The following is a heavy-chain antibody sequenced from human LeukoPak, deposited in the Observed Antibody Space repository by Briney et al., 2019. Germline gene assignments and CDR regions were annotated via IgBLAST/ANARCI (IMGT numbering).Heavy chain of an antibody. V-gene: IGHV3-64*01. D-gene: IGHD6-19*01. J-gene: IGHJ6*02. Sequence: PGESLRLSCAASGFTFSSYAMHWVRQAPGKGLEYVSAISSNGGSTYYANSVKGRFTISRDNSKNTLYLQMGSLRAEDMAVYYCARELHGIAVLGGMDVWGQGTTVTVSS. CDR1: GFTFSSYA. CDR3: ARELHGIAVLGGMDV. CDR2: ISSNGGST.